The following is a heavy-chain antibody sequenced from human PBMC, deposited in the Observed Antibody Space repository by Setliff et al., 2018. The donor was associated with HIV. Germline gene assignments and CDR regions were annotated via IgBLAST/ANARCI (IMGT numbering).Heavy chain of an antibody. CDR3: ARVYYFDSSGYYQRGDVFDI. CDR2: IYYSGST. V-gene: IGHV4-59*01. Sequence: SETLSLTCIVSGGSIRSYYWSWIRQPPGKGLEWIGYIYYSGSTNYNASLKSRVTMSVDTSKSQISLKLTSVTAADTAMYHCARVYYFDSSGYYQRGDVFDIWGQGTMVTVSS. CDR1: GGSIRSYY. D-gene: IGHD3-22*01. J-gene: IGHJ3*02.